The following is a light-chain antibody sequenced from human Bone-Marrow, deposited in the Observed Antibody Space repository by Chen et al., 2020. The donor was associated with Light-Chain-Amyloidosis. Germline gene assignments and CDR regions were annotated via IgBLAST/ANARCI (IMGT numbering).Light chain of an antibody. Sequence: ELVLTQSPGTLSLSPGEEANLSCRASQTISSNYLTCYQQKFGQAPRLLIYGSSSRATDSPDRFTGSGSGTDFTLTINRLEPEDYAMYYCQQYGTSPLTFGGGTKVEIK. CDR3: QQYGTSPLT. V-gene: IGKV3-20*01. CDR1: QTISSNY. CDR2: GSS. J-gene: IGKJ4*01.